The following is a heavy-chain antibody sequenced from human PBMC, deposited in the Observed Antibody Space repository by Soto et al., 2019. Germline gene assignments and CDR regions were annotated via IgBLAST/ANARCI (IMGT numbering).Heavy chain of an antibody. V-gene: IGHV3-74*01. D-gene: IGHD3-16*01. CDR3: TRVSYDGNYYYGMDV. J-gene: IGHJ6*02. Sequence: EVQVVESGGGLVQPGGSLRLSCAASGFTFRSYWMHWVRQAPGKGLVWVSRINPDGRSTSYADSVKGRFTNSRDNAKNTLYLQMNSLRAEDTAVYYCTRVSYDGNYYYGMDVWGQGTTVTVSS. CDR1: GFTFRSYW. CDR2: INPDGRST.